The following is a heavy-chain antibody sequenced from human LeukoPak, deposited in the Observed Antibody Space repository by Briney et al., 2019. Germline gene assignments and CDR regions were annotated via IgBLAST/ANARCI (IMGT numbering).Heavy chain of an antibody. Sequence: SQTLSLTCTVSGGSISSGSYYWSWIRQPAGKGLEWIGRIYTSGSINYNPSLKSRVTISVDTSKNQFSLKLSSVTAADTAVYYCARDEDYYDSSGSYAFDIWGQGTMVTVSS. V-gene: IGHV4-61*02. D-gene: IGHD3-22*01. J-gene: IGHJ3*02. CDR2: IYTSGSI. CDR3: ARDEDYYDSSGSYAFDI. CDR1: GGSISSGSYY.